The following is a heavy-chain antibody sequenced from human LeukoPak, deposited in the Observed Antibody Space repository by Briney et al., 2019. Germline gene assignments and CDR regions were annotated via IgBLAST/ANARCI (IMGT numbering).Heavy chain of an antibody. V-gene: IGHV4-34*01. J-gene: IGHJ4*02. Sequence: SETLSLTCAVYGGSFSGYYWSWIRQPPGKGLEWIGEINHSGSTNYNPSLKSRVTISVDPSKNQFSLKLSSVTAADTAVYYCARGLPRGGVIGPRGHYFDYWGQGTLVTVSS. CDR1: GGSFSGYY. CDR3: ARGLPRGGVIGPRGHYFDY. CDR2: INHSGST. D-gene: IGHD3-16*02.